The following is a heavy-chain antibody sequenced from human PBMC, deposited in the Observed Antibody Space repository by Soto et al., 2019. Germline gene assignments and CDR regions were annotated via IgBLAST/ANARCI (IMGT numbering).Heavy chain of an antibody. CDR1: GYGFTSYW. D-gene: IGHD6-6*01. CDR3: ARRSFPSSSSRPYHFDY. J-gene: IGHJ4*02. CDR2: IYPGDSDA. V-gene: IGHV5-51*01. Sequence: EVQLVQSGAEVKKPGESLKISCKGSGYGFTSYWIGWVRQMPGKGLEWMGIIYPGDSDATYSPSFQGHVTISADESVRTAYLQWSSLQASDSAMYYCARRSFPSSSSRPYHFDYWGQGTLVTVSS.